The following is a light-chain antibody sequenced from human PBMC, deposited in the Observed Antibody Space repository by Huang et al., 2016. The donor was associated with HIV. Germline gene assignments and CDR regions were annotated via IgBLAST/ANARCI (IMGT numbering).Light chain of an antibody. J-gene: IGKJ4*01. CDR2: GAS. CDR3: QQYLTSPLT. CDR1: QHITNNF. V-gene: IGKV3-20*01. Sequence: EIILTQSPGTLSLSPGESAALPCWASQHITNNFLAWYQQISGQAPMRLIYGASGRGNGVPDRFRDSGSATDFTRTISRLEPQDSAVYYCQQYLTSPLTFGGGTNMEIK.